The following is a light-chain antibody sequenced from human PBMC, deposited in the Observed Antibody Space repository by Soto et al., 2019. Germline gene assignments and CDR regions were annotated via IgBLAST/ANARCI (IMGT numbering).Light chain of an antibody. CDR2: WAS. CDR3: QHYNSYSEA. J-gene: IGKJ1*01. V-gene: IGKV4-1*01. CDR1: QNVLYSSNNKNY. Sequence: DIVMTQSPDSLAVSLGERATINCKSSQNVLYSSNNKNYLAWYQQKLGRPPKLLIRWASTRESGVPDRFSGSGSGTDFTLTISSLQPDDFATYYCQHYNSYSEAFGQGTKVDIK.